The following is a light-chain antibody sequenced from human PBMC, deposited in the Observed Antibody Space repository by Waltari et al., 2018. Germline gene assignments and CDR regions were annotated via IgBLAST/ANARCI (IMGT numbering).Light chain of an antibody. CDR3: SSYTSSGTRV. Sequence: QSALTQPASVSGSVGQSITISCTGTSDDIGTVNFVSWYQQYPGKAPKLIIYDVTNRPSGISHRFSGSKSGNTASLIISGLQDEDEADYHCSSYTSSGTRVFGTGTTVTVL. CDR2: DVT. CDR1: SDDIGTVNF. V-gene: IGLV2-14*01. J-gene: IGLJ1*01.